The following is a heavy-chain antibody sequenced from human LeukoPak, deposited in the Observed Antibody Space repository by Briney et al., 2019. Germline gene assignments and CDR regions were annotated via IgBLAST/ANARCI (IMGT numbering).Heavy chain of an antibody. Sequence: SGGSLRLSCAASGFTFSDYYMSWLRQAPGKGLEWVSYISSSSSYTNYADSVKGRFTISRDNAKNSPYLQMNSLRAEDTAVYYCARRLTTGGFFDYWGQGTLVTVSS. J-gene: IGHJ4*02. CDR3: ARRLTTGGFFDY. CDR2: ISSSSSYT. CDR1: GFTFSDYY. D-gene: IGHD4-11*01. V-gene: IGHV3-11*06.